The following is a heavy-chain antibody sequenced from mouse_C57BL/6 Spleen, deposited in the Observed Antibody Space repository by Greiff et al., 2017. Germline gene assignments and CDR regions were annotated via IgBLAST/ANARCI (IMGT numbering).Heavy chain of an antibody. CDR3: ARPPYYSRPYWYFDV. Sequence: QVQLQQPGAELVKPGASVKLSCKASGYTFTSYWMHWVKQRPGHGLEWIGMIHPNSGSTNYNEKFKSKATLTVDKSSSTAYMQLSSLTSEDSAVYYCARPPYYSRPYWYFDVWGTGTTVTVSS. D-gene: IGHD2-5*01. CDR1: GYTFTSYW. J-gene: IGHJ1*03. CDR2: IHPNSGST. V-gene: IGHV1-64*01.